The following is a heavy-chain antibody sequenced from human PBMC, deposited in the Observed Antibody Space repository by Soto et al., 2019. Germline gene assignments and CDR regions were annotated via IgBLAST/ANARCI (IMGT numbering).Heavy chain of an antibody. CDR2: ISSGGNT. CDR1: GFTVSTKY. V-gene: IGHV3-53*01. J-gene: IGHJ4*02. D-gene: IGHD2-15*01. Sequence: GGSLRLSCAAAGFTVSTKYMNWVRQAPGKGLEWVSVISSGGNTHYADSVKGRFTISRDTSENTVYLQMNSLRAEDTALYYCARGGYCSGGNCFGSFDFSGQGTLVTVSS. CDR3: ARGGYCSGGNCFGSFDF.